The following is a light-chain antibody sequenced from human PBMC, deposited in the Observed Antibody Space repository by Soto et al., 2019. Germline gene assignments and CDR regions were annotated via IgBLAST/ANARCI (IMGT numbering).Light chain of an antibody. J-gene: IGLJ2*01. Sequence: QSALTQPRSVSGSPGQSVTISCTGTSSDVGTYNYVSWYQQHPGKAPKLMIYEVSQRPSGVPDRFSGSKSGNTASLTISGLQAEDESDYYCCSYAGSYPAVFGGGTKVTVL. CDR1: SSDVGTYNY. CDR2: EVS. CDR3: CSYAGSYPAV. V-gene: IGLV2-11*01.